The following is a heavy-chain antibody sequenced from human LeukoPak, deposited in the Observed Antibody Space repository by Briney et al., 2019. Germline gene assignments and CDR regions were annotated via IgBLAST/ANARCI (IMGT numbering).Heavy chain of an antibody. CDR2: IYHSGST. CDR3: ARKANGLVYSSSSYYYYMDV. D-gene: IGHD6-6*01. CDR1: GYSISSGYY. Sequence: NPSETLSLTCAVSGYSISSGYYWGWIRQPPGKGLEWIGSIYHSGSTYYNPSLKSRVTISVDTSKNQFSLKLSSVTAADTAVYYCARKANGLVYSSSSYYYYMDVWGKGTTVTVSS. J-gene: IGHJ6*03. V-gene: IGHV4-38-2*01.